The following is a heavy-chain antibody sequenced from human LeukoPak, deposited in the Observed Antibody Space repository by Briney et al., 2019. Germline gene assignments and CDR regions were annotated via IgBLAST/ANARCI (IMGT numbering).Heavy chain of an antibody. CDR3: ARGDSSYFDY. CDR1: GYTFTSYD. D-gene: IGHD6-19*01. J-gene: IGHJ4*02. V-gene: IGHV1-69*13. CDR2: IIPIFGTA. Sequence: ASVKVSCKASGYTFTSYDISWVRQAPGQGLEWMGGIIPIFGTANYAQKFQGRVTITADESTSTAYMELSSLRSEDTAVYYCARGDSSYFDYWGQGTLVTVSS.